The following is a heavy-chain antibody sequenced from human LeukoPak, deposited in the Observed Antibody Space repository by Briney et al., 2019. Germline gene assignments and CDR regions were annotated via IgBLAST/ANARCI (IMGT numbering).Heavy chain of an antibody. V-gene: IGHV1-69*13. CDR2: IIPIFGTA. Sequence: ASVKVSCKASGGTFSSYAISWVRQAPGQGLEWMGGIIPIFGTANYAQKFQGRVTITADESTSTAYMELSSLRSEDTAVYYCAREKGYGDIPVDAFDIWGQGTMVTVSS. CDR1: GGTFSSYA. D-gene: IGHD4-17*01. J-gene: IGHJ3*02. CDR3: AREKGYGDIPVDAFDI.